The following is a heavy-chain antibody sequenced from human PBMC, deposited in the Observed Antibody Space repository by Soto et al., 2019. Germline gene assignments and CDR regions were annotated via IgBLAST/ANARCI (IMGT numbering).Heavy chain of an antibody. D-gene: IGHD6-13*01. V-gene: IGHV1-8*01. Sequence: GASVKVSCKASGYTFTSYDINWVRQATGQGLEWMGWMNPNSGNTGYAQKFQGRVTMTRNTSISTAYMELSSLRSEDTAVYYCARGFADTGYSSSWFDYWGQGTLVTVSS. CDR2: MNPNSGNT. CDR1: GYTFTSYD. CDR3: ARGFADTGYSSSWFDY. J-gene: IGHJ4*02.